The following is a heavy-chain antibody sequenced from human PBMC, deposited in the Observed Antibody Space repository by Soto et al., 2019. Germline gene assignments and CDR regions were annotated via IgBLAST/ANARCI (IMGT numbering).Heavy chain of an antibody. CDR3: TTDPPYYGSGSSIQYNWFDP. Sequence: PGGSLRLSCAASGFTFSNAWMNWVRQAPGKGLEWVGRIKSKTDGGTTDYAAPVKGRFTISRDDSKNTLYLQMNSLKTEDTAVYYCTTDPPYYGSGSSIQYNWFDPWGQGTLVTVSS. CDR2: IKSKTDGGTT. J-gene: IGHJ5*02. CDR1: GFTFSNAW. V-gene: IGHV3-15*07. D-gene: IGHD3-10*01.